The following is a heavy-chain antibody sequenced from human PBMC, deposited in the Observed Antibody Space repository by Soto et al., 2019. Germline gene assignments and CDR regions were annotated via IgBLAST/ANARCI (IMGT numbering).Heavy chain of an antibody. CDR3: VRVWFGELLSYYYYGMDV. Sequence: ASVKVSCKASGYTFTSYYMHWVRQAPGQGLEWMGIINPSGGSTSYAQKIQGRVTMTRDTSTSTVYMELSSLRSEDTAVYYCVRVWFGELLSYYYYGMDVWGQGTTVTVSS. CDR2: INPSGGST. CDR1: GYTFTSYY. J-gene: IGHJ6*02. V-gene: IGHV1-46*01. D-gene: IGHD3-10*01.